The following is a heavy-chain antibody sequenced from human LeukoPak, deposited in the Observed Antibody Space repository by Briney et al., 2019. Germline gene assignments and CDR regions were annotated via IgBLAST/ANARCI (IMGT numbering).Heavy chain of an antibody. D-gene: IGHD3-22*01. CDR2: IYYSGST. CDR3: ARQTDYYDSSGYYIDAFDI. J-gene: IGHJ3*02. V-gene: IGHV4-39*01. Sequence: PSETLSLTCTVSGGSISSSSYYWGWIRQPPGKGLEWIGSIYYSGSTYYNPSLKSRVTISVDTSKNQFYLKLSSVTAADTAVYYCARQTDYYDSSGYYIDAFDIWGQGTMVTVSS. CDR1: GGSISSSSYY.